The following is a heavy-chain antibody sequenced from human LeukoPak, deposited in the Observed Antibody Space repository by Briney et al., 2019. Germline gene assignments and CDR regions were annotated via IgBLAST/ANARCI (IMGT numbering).Heavy chain of an antibody. CDR1: GGTFSSYA. J-gene: IGHJ3*02. CDR2: IITIFGAA. Sequence: SSVKVSCKASGGTFSSYAITWVRHAPGQGLEWMGRIITIFGAANYAQKFQGRVTITTDECTSTAYMDLSSLRSEDTAVYYCARDQAPKVETYSSSWYGDAFDIWGQGTMVTVSP. CDR3: ARDQAPKVETYSSSWYGDAFDI. V-gene: IGHV1-69*05. D-gene: IGHD6-13*01.